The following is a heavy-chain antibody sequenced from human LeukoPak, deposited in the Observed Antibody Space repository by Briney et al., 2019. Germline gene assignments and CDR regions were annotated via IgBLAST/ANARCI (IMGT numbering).Heavy chain of an antibody. CDR1: GGSISRGDYY. CDR3: ARFPYFEGFDY. D-gene: IGHD3-9*01. Sequence: SETLSLTCTVSGGSISRGDYYWNWVRQPAGKGLEWIGRFYTSGTTKHNPSLKSRVTLSMDTSKNQFSLKLRSVTAADTAVYFCARFPYFEGFDYWGQGTQVIVSS. V-gene: IGHV4-61*02. J-gene: IGHJ4*02. CDR2: FYTSGTT.